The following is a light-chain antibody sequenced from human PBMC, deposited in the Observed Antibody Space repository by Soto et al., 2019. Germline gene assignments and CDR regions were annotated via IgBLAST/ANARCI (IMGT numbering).Light chain of an antibody. CDR2: EVS. J-gene: IGLJ1*01. Sequence: QSALTQPASVSGSPGQSITISCTGTSSDVGGYNYVSWYQQHPGKAPKLMIYEVSNRPSGVSNRFSGSKSGNTASLTISGLQAEEEAAYYCSSYTSRSTLVFGTGTKVTV. V-gene: IGLV2-14*01. CDR3: SSYTSRSTLV. CDR1: SSDVGGYNY.